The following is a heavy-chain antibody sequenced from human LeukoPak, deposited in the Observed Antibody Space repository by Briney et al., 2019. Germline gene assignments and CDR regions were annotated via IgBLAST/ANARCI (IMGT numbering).Heavy chain of an antibody. CDR1: GFASSNYW. V-gene: IGHV3-74*01. J-gene: IGHJ6*03. Sequence: GGSLRLSCAASGFASSNYWLHWVRQAPGMGLVWVARINTHGSSTNYADSVKGRFTISRDNAKNTLYLQMTSLSAEDTAVYYALAGYYYYYMDVWGKGTTVTVSS. CDR3: LAGYYYYYMDV. CDR2: INTHGSST. D-gene: IGHD6-13*01.